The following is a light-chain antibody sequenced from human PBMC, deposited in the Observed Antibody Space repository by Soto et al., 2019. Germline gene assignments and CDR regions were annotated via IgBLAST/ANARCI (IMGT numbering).Light chain of an antibody. Sequence: QSALSQPPSASGSPGQSITISCAGTCSDVGRYNYVSWYQQHPGKAPKLIICGVSERPSGVPDRFSGSKSGNTASLTVSGLQADDEADYYCSSYSDSNNLYVFGTGTKVTVL. CDR3: SSYSDSNNLYV. CDR1: CSDVGRYNY. CDR2: GVS. J-gene: IGLJ1*01. V-gene: IGLV2-8*01.